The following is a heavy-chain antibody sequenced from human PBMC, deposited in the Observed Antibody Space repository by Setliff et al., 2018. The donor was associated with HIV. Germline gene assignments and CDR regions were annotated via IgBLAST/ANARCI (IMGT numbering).Heavy chain of an antibody. CDR1: GVSITSATYY. D-gene: IGHD3-3*01. CDR2: IDYSGSA. Sequence: SETLSLTCAVSGVSITSATYYWSWIRHSPGMGLEWIGYIDYSGSAFYNPSLKSRLTISLDTSKNQFSLKLTSVTAADTAVYYCARDNPHFGVASSYYYGMDVWGQGTTVTVSS. J-gene: IGHJ6*02. V-gene: IGHV4-31*02. CDR3: ARDNPHFGVASSYYYGMDV.